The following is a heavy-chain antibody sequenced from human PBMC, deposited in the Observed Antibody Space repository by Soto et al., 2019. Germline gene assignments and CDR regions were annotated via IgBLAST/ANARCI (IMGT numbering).Heavy chain of an antibody. CDR1: GYSFTSYR. J-gene: IGHJ6*02. V-gene: IGHV5-10-1*01. CDR3: ATHVAQTLGTKYGMDV. Sequence: GSSLKISCKGSGYSFTSYRIGWVRQMPGKGLEWMGTIDPTDSHTNYTPSFQGHVTFSAGKSISTAYLQWSSLKAPDTDMYYCATHVAQTLGTKYGMDVWGQGTTVTVSS. CDR2: IDPTDSHT. D-gene: IGHD1-1*01.